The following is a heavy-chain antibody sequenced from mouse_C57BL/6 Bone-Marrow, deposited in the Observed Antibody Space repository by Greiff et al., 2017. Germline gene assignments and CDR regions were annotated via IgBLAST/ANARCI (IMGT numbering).Heavy chain of an antibody. Sequence: EVQLQESGPGLVKPSQSLSLTCSVTGYSITSGYYWNWIRQFPGNKLEWMGYISYDGSNNYNPSLKNRISITSDTSKNQFFLKLNSVTTEDTATYYCALWLLYFDYWGQGTTLTVSS. CDR1: GYSITSGYY. D-gene: IGHD2-2*01. CDR3: ALWLLYFDY. V-gene: IGHV3-6*01. CDR2: ISYDGSN. J-gene: IGHJ2*01.